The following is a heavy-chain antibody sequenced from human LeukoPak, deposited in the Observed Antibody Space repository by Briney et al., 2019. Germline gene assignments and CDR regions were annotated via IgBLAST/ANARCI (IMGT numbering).Heavy chain of an antibody. J-gene: IGHJ4*02. CDR2: ITSSSSYI. D-gene: IGHD3-22*01. CDR3: AKASIVVVIPPDY. V-gene: IGHV3-21*04. Sequence: GGSLRLSCAASGFTFSTYNMNWVRQAPGKGLEWVSSITSSSSYIYYADSVKGRFTISRDNSKNTLYLQMNSLRAEDTAVYYCAKASIVVVIPPDYWGQGTLVTVSS. CDR1: GFTFSTYN.